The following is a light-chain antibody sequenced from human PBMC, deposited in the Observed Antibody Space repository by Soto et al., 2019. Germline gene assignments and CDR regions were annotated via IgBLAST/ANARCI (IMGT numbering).Light chain of an antibody. CDR3: AAWDDSLNGPHYV. CDR1: SSNIGSNT. V-gene: IGLV1-44*01. Sequence: QSVLAQPPSASGTRGQRVTISCSGSSSNIGSNTVNWYQQLPGTAPKLLIYSNNQRPSGVPDRFSGSKSGTSASLAISGLQSEDEADYYCAAWDDSLNGPHYVFGTGTKVTVL. CDR2: SNN. J-gene: IGLJ1*01.